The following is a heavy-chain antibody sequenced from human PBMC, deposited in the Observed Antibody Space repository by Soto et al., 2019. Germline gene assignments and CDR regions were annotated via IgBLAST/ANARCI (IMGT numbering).Heavy chain of an antibody. Sequence: GGSLRLSCAASGFTFSNYAMSWVRQAPGKGLERDSAISSSGDSPYYADSVKGRFTVSRDNSKNTLYLQMDSLRVEDTAVYYCARDDVLCDGGRCYGIPLDVWGKGTTVTVSS. D-gene: IGHD2-15*01. V-gene: IGHV3-23*01. CDR2: ISSSGDSP. CDR1: GFTFSNYA. CDR3: ARDDVLCDGGRCYGIPLDV. J-gene: IGHJ6*04.